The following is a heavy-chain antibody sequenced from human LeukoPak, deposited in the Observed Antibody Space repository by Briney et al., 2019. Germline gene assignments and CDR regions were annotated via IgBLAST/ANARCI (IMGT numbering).Heavy chain of an antibody. CDR2: IYTSGST. Sequence: PSETLSLTCTVSGGSISSGSYYWSWIRQPAGKGLEWIGRIYTSGSTNYNPSLKSRVTISVDTSKNQFSLKLSSVTAADTAVYYCARTAILTGYYNLDYWGQGTLVTVSS. J-gene: IGHJ4*02. V-gene: IGHV4-61*02. CDR3: ARTAILTGYYNLDY. D-gene: IGHD3-9*01. CDR1: GGSISSGSYY.